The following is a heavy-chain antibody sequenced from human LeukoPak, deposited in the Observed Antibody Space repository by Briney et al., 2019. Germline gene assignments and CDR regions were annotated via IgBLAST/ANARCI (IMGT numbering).Heavy chain of an antibody. Sequence: SETLSLTCAVYGVSFSGYYWSWIRQPPGKGLEWIGEINHSGSTNYNPSLKSRVTISVDTSKNQFSLKLSSVTAADTAVYYCARGRVCSSTSCYPTFDYWGQGTLVTVSS. D-gene: IGHD2-2*01. CDR3: ARGRVCSSTSCYPTFDY. V-gene: IGHV4-34*01. CDR1: GVSFSGYY. CDR2: INHSGST. J-gene: IGHJ4*02.